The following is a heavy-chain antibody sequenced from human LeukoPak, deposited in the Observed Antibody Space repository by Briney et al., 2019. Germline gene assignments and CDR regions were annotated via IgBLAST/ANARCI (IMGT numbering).Heavy chain of an antibody. CDR1: GGSISSYY. CDR3: ARGLGLYSSSWYY. V-gene: IGHV4-59*01. CDR2: IYYSGST. Sequence: SETLSLTCTVSGGSISSYYWSWIRQPPGKGLEWIGYIYYSGSTNYNPSLKSRVTISVDTSKNQFSLKLSSVTAADTAVYYCARGLGLYSSSWYYWGQGTLVTVSS. D-gene: IGHD6-13*01. J-gene: IGHJ4*02.